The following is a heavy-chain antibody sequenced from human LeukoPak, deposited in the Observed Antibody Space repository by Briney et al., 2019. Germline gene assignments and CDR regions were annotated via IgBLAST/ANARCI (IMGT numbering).Heavy chain of an antibody. CDR2: INPNSGGT. V-gene: IGHV1-2*02. CDR1: GYTFTGYY. D-gene: IGHD3-10*01. CDR3: ATYQYDSGTYLDY. J-gene: IGHJ4*02. Sequence: ASVKVSCKASGYTFTGYYIHWVRQAPGQGLEWMGWINPNSGGTNYAQKFHGRVTMTRDTSISTAYMELSRLRSDDTAVYYCATYQYDSGTYLDYWGQGTLVTVSS.